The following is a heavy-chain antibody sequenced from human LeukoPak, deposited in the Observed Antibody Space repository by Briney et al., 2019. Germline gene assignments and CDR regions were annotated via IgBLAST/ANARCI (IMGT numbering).Heavy chain of an antibody. CDR3: AREKIEGYDSSGYPSY. CDR2: INPNSCGT. J-gene: IGHJ4*02. D-gene: IGHD3-22*01. Sequence: ASVKVSCKASGYTFTGYYMHGVRQAPGQELEWMGWINPNSCGTNYAQKFQGRVTITRDTSISTAYMELSRLRSDDTAVYYCAREKIEGYDSSGYPSYWGQGTLVTVSS. CDR1: GYTFTGYY. V-gene: IGHV1-2*02.